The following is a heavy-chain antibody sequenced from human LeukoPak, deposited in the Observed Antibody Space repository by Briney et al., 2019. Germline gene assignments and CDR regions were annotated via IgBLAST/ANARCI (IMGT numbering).Heavy chain of an antibody. Sequence: GGSLRLSCAASGLTFSSYSMNWVRQAPGKGLAWVANINQDGSGKYYVDSVKGRFTISRDNAKNSLYLQMNSLRAEDTAVYYCARDSGRREDYWGQGTLVTVSS. D-gene: IGHD1-26*01. CDR3: ARDSGRREDY. CDR2: INQDGSGK. J-gene: IGHJ4*02. V-gene: IGHV3-7*01. CDR1: GLTFSSYS.